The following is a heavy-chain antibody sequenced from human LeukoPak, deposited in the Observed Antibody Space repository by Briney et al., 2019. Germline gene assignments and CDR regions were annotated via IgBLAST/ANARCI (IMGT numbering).Heavy chain of an antibody. V-gene: IGHV3-23*01. CDR2: ISDSGGRT. J-gene: IGHJ5*01. CDR1: GFTFTIYS. Sequence: GGSLRLSCAASGFTFTIYSMSWVRQAPGKGLGWVSVISDSGGRTCYTDSVRGRFTISSDNSNNTAYLLMNSLRADDTAVYYCARGGNPYCSGGNCFLDHLGQGAMAADS. D-gene: IGHD2-15*01. CDR3: ARGGNPYCSGGNCFLDHLGQGAMAADS.